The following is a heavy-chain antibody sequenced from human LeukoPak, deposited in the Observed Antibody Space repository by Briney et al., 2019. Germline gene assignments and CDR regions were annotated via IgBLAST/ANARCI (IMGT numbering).Heavy chain of an antibody. D-gene: IGHD3-10*01. CDR2: ISYDGSNK. CDR3: ARNFYGSGRYYYYMDV. V-gene: IGHV3-30*04. CDR1: GFTFSSYA. Sequence: GGSLRLSCAASGFTFSSYAMHWVRQAPGKGLEWVAVISYDGSNKYYADSVKGRFTISRDNSKNTLYLQMNSLRAEDTAVYYCARNFYGSGRYYYYMDVWGKGTTVTVSS. J-gene: IGHJ6*03.